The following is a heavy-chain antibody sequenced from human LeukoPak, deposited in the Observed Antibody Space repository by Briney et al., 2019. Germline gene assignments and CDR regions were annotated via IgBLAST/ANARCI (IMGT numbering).Heavy chain of an antibody. Sequence: GGSLRLSCAASGFTFSDYYMNWIRQAPGKGLEWVSYISSSSSHTKYADSVKGRFTISRDKSKNTLYLQMNSLRAEDTAVYYCARQIGYCSSGTCYFDFWGQGSLVTVSS. CDR3: ARQIGYCSSGTCYFDF. J-gene: IGHJ4*02. CDR1: GFTFSDYY. CDR2: ISSSSSHT. D-gene: IGHD2-15*01. V-gene: IGHV3-11*03.